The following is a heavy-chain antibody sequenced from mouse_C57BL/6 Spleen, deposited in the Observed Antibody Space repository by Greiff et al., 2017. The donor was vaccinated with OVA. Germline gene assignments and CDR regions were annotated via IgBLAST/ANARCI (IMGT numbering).Heavy chain of an antibody. J-gene: IGHJ2*01. CDR2: IDPSDSYT. Sequence: QSCKASGYTFTSYWMQWVKQRPGQGLEWIGEIDPSDSYTNYNQKFKGKATLTVDTSSSTAYMQLSSLTSEDSAVYYCARGGSYFDYWGQGTTLTVSS. V-gene: IGHV1-50*01. CDR1: GYTFTSYW. CDR3: ARGGSYFDY.